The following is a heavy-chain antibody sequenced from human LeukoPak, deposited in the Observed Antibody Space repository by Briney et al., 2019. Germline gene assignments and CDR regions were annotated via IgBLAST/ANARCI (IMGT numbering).Heavy chain of an antibody. V-gene: IGHV3-21*01. CDR1: GFTFSSYS. J-gene: IGHJ4*02. Sequence: PGGSLRLSCAASGFTFSSYSMNWVRQAPGKGLEWVSSISSSSSYIYYADSVKGRFTISRDNAKNSLYLQMNSLRAEDTAVYYCASEQIAASTNYFDYWGQGTLVTVSS. CDR3: ASEQIAASTNYFDY. D-gene: IGHD6-13*01. CDR2: ISSSSSYI.